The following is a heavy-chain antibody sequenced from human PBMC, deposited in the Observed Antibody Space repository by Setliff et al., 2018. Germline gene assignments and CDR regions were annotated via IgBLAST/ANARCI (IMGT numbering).Heavy chain of an antibody. CDR1: GGTFSSYA. V-gene: IGHV1-69*05. CDR2: IIPIFGTA. D-gene: IGHD3-22*01. CDR3: ARGNYYDSSGYSVDY. Sequence: SVKVSCKASGGTFSSYAISWVRQAPGQGLEWMGGIIPIFGTANYAQKFQGRVTITTDESTSAAYMELSSLRSEDTAVYYCARGNYYDSSGYSVDYWGQGTLVTVSS. J-gene: IGHJ4*02.